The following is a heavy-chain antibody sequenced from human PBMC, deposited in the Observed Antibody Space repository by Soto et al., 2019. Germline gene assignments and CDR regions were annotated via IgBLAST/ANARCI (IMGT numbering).Heavy chain of an antibody. V-gene: IGHV5-51*01. J-gene: IGHJ6*02. CDR2: IYPGDSDT. CDR1: GYSFINYW. CDR3: ARLPGSGRYPGDGGHYYYHGMDV. Sequence: GESLKISCKGYGYSFINYWLGWVRQMPGKGLEWMWVIYPGDSDTRYSLSFQGQRTISADKSISTAYLQWSSLKASDTAIYSCARLPGSGRYPGDGGHYYYHGMDVWRQATTVTVYS. D-gene: IGHD6-19*01.